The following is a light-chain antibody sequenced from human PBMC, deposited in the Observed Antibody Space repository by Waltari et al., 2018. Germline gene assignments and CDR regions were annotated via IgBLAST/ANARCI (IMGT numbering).Light chain of an antibody. J-gene: IGKJ1*01. V-gene: IGKV3-15*01. CDR1: QSVTTN. CDR3: QQYNDWPPWT. CDR2: GAS. Sequence: EIVMTQSPASLSLSPGERATLSCRSSQSVTTNLAWYQQTPGQAPRLLIYGASTRRAGIPVRFSGSGSGTEFTLTVSGLQSEAFAIYYCQQYNDWPPWTFGQGTKVEIK.